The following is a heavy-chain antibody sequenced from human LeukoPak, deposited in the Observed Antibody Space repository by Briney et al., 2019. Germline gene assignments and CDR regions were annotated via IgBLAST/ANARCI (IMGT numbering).Heavy chain of an antibody. Sequence: GGSLRLSCAASGFTVSSNYMSWVRQAPGKGLEWVSVIYSGGSTYYADSVKGRFTISRDNSKNTLYLQMNSLRAEDTAVYYCAVGYSSGWSHFVYWGQGTLVTVSS. D-gene: IGHD6-19*01. J-gene: IGHJ4*02. CDR1: GFTVSSNY. CDR3: AVGYSSGWSHFVY. CDR2: IYSGGST. V-gene: IGHV3-66*01.